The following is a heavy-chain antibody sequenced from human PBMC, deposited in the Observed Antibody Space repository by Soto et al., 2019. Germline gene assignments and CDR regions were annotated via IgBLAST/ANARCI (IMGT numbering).Heavy chain of an antibody. CDR1: GYSFTNYW. V-gene: IGHV5-51*01. D-gene: IGHD6-13*01. CDR3: ARRIAAAGKYYMDV. CDR2: IYPGDSDT. J-gene: IGHJ6*03. Sequence: GESLKISCEGSGYSFTNYWIAWVRQMPGKGLEWMGIIYPGDSDTRYSPSFQGQVTISVDKSISTAYVQWSSLKASDTAMYYCARRIAAAGKYYMDVWGKGTTVTVSS.